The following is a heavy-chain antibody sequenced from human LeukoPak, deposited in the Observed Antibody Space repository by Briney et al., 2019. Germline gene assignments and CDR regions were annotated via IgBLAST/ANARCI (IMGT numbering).Heavy chain of an antibody. D-gene: IGHD2-2*03. CDR1: GFTFSSYG. CDR3: ARSGYSPYAFDI. CDR2: IRYDGSNK. Sequence: GGSLRLSCAASGFTFSSYGMHWVRQAPGKGLEWVAYIRYDGSNKYYADSVKGRFTISRDISKNTLYLQMNSLRAEDTAVYYCARSGYSPYAFDIWGQGTMVTVSS. V-gene: IGHV3-30*02. J-gene: IGHJ3*02.